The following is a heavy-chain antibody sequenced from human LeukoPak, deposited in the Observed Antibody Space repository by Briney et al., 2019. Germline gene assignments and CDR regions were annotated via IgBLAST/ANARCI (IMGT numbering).Heavy chain of an antibody. CDR1: GGSISSYC. V-gene: IGHV4-4*07. CDR3: ARSYSSSWATYFDY. D-gene: IGHD6-13*01. CDR2: IYTSGST. Sequence: PSETLSLTCTVSGGSISSYCWSWIRQPAGKGLEWIGRIYTSGSTNYNPSLKSRVTMSVDTSKNQFSLKLSSVTAADTAVYYCARSYSSSWATYFDYWGQGTLVTVSS. J-gene: IGHJ4*02.